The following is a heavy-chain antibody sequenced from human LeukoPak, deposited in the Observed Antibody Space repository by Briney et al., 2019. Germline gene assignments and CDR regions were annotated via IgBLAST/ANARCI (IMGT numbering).Heavy chain of an antibody. V-gene: IGHV3-48*04. CDR2: ISSSSSTI. CDR1: GFAFSSYW. CDR3: AKDPQEDWPSQPLGGMDV. D-gene: IGHD3/OR15-3a*01. J-gene: IGHJ6*02. Sequence: GGSLRLSCAASGFAFSSYWMSWVRQAPGKGLEWVSYISSSSSTIYYADSVKGRFTISRDNAKNSLYLQMNSLRAEDTAVYYCAKDPQEDWPSQPLGGMDVWGQGTTVTVSS.